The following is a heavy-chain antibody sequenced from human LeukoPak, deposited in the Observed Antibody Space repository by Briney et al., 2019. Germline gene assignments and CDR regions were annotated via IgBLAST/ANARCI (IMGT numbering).Heavy chain of an antibody. J-gene: IGHJ4*02. Sequence: GASVKVSCKASGGTFSSYAISWVRQAPGQGLEWMGGIIPIFGTANYAQKFQGRVTITADESTSTAYMELSSLRSEDTAVYYCARDKGYSYVFDYWGQGTLVTVSS. V-gene: IGHV1-69*13. CDR3: ARDKGYSYVFDY. CDR2: IIPIFGTA. D-gene: IGHD5-18*01. CDR1: GGTFSSYA.